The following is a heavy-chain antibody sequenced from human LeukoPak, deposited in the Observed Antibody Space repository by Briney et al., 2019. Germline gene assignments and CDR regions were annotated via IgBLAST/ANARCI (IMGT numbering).Heavy chain of an antibody. D-gene: IGHD3-16*01. CDR2: IYYSGST. J-gene: IGHJ5*02. CDR1: GGSVSSSGSY. CDR3: ARSNSFYYDS. Sequence: PSETLSLTCTVSGGSVSSSGSYWSWIRQPPGKGLEWFAYIYYSGSTTYNPSLKSRVIISVDTSKNQFSLRLSSVTAADTAVYYCARSNSFYYDSWGLGTLVTVSS. V-gene: IGHV4-61*08.